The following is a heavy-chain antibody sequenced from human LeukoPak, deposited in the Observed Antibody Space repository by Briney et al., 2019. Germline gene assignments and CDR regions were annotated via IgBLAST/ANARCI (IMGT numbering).Heavy chain of an antibody. CDR1: GFTFSSYW. V-gene: IGHV3-74*01. CDR2: INSDGSST. CDR3: ARVEQSRVYYYGMDV. J-gene: IGHJ6*02. Sequence: PGGSLRLSCAASGFTFSSYWMHWVRHAPGKGLVWVSRINSDGSSTSYADSVKGRFTISRDNAKNTLYLQMNSLRAEDTAVYYCARVEQSRVYYYGMDVWGQGTTVTVSS. D-gene: IGHD6-19*01.